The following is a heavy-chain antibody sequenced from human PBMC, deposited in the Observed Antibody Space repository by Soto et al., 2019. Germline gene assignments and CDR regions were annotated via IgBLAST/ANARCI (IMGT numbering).Heavy chain of an antibody. CDR3: ARHPERIAEIGWFDP. CDR2: ISSSSSTI. D-gene: IGHD6-13*01. J-gene: IGHJ5*02. V-gene: IGHV3-48*01. CDR1: GFTFSSYS. Sequence: EVQLVESGGGLVQPGGSLRLSCAASGFTFSSYSMNLVRQAPGKGLEWVSYISSSSSTIYYADSVKGRFTISRDNAKNSLYLQMNSRRAEDTAVYYCARHPERIAEIGWFDPWGQGTLVTVSS.